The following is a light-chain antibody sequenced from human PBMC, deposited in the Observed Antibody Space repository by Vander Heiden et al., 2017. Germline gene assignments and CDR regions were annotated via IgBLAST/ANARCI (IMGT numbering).Light chain of an antibody. Sequence: DIQMTQSPSTLAASVGDRVTITCRASQNINNWVAWYQQRPGKAPTLLIYKASTLESGVASRFSGSGSGTEFTLTISSLQPDDFATYYCHQYNSYSPSTFGQGTQVEIK. CDR3: HQYNSYSPST. J-gene: IGKJ1*01. V-gene: IGKV1-5*03. CDR1: QNINNW. CDR2: KAS.